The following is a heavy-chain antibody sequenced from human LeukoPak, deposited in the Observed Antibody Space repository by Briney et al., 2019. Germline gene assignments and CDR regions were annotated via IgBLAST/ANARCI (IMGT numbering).Heavy chain of an antibody. V-gene: IGHV1-69*01. CDR3: ARVQLERHLPDY. J-gene: IGHJ4*02. CDR1: GGTFSSYA. D-gene: IGHD1-1*01. Sequence: SVKVSCKASGGTFSSYAISWVRQAPGQGLEWMGGIIPIFGAANYAQKFQGRVTITADESTSTAYMELSSLRSEDTAVYYCARVQLERHLPDYWGQGTLVTVSS. CDR2: IIPIFGAA.